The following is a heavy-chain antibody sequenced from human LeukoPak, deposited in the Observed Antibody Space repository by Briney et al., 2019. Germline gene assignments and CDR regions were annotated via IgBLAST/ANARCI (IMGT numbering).Heavy chain of an antibody. Sequence: PGGSLRLSCAASGFTFSSYAMHWVRQPPGKGLEWVALIPYDGKNEYYVDSVKGRFTISRDNAKNTLYLQMNSLRAEDTAVYYCAKDRLSVYYYDSSGYYYFDYWGQGTLVTVSS. J-gene: IGHJ4*02. CDR1: GFTFSSYA. CDR2: IPYDGKNE. D-gene: IGHD3-22*01. CDR3: AKDRLSVYYYDSSGYYYFDY. V-gene: IGHV3-30*02.